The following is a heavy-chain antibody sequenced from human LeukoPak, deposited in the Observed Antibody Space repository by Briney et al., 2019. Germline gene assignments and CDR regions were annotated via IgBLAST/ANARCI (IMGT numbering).Heavy chain of an antibody. D-gene: IGHD5-18*01. CDR3: ARDRADTAMAINFDY. J-gene: IGHJ4*02. CDR2: INPSGGST. Sequence: ASVKVSCKASGYTFTSYYMLWVRQAPGQGLEWMGIINPSGGSTSYAQKFQGRVTMTRDTSTSTVYMELSSLRSEDTAVYYCARDRADTAMAINFDYWGQGTLVTVPS. CDR1: GYTFTSYY. V-gene: IGHV1-46*01.